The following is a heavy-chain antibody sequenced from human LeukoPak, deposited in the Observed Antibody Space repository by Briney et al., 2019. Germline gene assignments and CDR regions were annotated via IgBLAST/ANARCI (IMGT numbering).Heavy chain of an antibody. Sequence: ASVKVSCKTSGFTFTTHDMTWVRQATGQGLEWMGWMNPDSGDTGYAQKFQGRVTMTRDTSTSTVYMDLSSLRSEDTAVYYCARWTTTFLDYWGQGTLVTVSS. CDR3: ARWTTTFLDY. CDR1: GFTFTTHD. CDR2: MNPDSGDT. D-gene: IGHD1-1*01. J-gene: IGHJ4*02. V-gene: IGHV1-8*01.